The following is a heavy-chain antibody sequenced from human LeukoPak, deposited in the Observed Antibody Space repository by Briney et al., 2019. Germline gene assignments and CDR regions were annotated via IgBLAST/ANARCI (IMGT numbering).Heavy chain of an antibody. CDR1: GFTFSSYS. D-gene: IGHD1-7*01. Sequence: GGSLRLSCVASGFTFSSYSMSWVRQAPGKGLEWVSSISSSSGYIWYADSVKGRFTISRDNAKNSLFLQINSLRVEDTAVYLCARAGGGGRGTAFWFDPWGQGALVTVSS. V-gene: IGHV3-21*01. CDR2: ISSSSGYI. CDR3: ARAGGGGRGTAFWFDP. J-gene: IGHJ5*02.